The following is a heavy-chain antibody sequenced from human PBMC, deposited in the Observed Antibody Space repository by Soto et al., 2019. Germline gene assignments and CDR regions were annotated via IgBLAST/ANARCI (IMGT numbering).Heavy chain of an antibody. CDR3: AKDWRRRGCYDSAFDY. V-gene: IGHV3-30*18. J-gene: IGHJ4*02. Sequence: QVQLVESGGGVVQPGRSLRLSCAASGFTFSSYGMHWVRQAPGKGLEWVAVISYDGSNKNYADSVKGRFTISRDNSKNTMYLQMNSLRAEDTAVYYCAKDWRRRGCYDSAFDYWGQGTLVTVSS. D-gene: IGHD2-2*01. CDR2: ISYDGSNK. CDR1: GFTFSSYG.